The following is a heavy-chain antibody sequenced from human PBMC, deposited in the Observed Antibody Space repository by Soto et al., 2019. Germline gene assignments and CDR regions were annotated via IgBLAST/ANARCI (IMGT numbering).Heavy chain of an antibody. CDR2: TCFYGSNK. D-gene: IGHD6-19*01. V-gene: IGHV3-30*04. Sequence: VQLVESGGGVVQPGRSLRLSCAASGFEFSAYAMYWVRQAPGKGREWVAITCFYGSNKYYADSVRGRFTISRDNSKNTVTLQMTTLRNEDTAVYYAGAGSDNHDYWGQGTLVIVSS. CDR1: GFEFSAYA. J-gene: IGHJ4*02. CDR3: GAGSDNHDY.